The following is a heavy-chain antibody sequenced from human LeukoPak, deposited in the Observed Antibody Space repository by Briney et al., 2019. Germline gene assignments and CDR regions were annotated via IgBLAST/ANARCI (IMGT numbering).Heavy chain of an antibody. J-gene: IGHJ5*02. V-gene: IGHV4-39*07. D-gene: IGHD2-15*01. CDR2: IYYSGST. CDR3: ARACSGGSCYSGGFDP. Sequence: SETLSLTCTVSGGSISSSSYYWGWIRQPPGKGLEWIGIIYYSGSTYYNPSLKSRVTISVDTSKNQFSLKLSSVTAADTAVYYCARACSGGSCYSGGFDPWGQGTLVTVSS. CDR1: GGSISSSSYY.